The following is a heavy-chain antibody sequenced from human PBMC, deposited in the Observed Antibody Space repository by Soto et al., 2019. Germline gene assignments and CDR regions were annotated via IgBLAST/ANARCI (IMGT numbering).Heavy chain of an antibody. CDR3: ARDKAGYNSGWYFYGMDV. J-gene: IGHJ6*02. V-gene: IGHV3-7*01. CDR1: GFTFSSYW. D-gene: IGHD6-19*01. CDR2: IKQDGSEK. Sequence: GGSLRLSCAASGFTFSSYWMSWVRQAPGKGLEWVANIKQDGSEKYYVDSVKGRFTVSRDNAKNSLYLQMNSLRAEDTAVYYCARDKAGYNSGWYFYGMDVWGQGTAVTVSS.